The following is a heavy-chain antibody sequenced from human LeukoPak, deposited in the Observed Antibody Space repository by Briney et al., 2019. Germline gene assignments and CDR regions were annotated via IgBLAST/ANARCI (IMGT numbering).Heavy chain of an antibody. CDR3: ARPRDYGSGSYPYY. J-gene: IGHJ4*02. CDR1: GYTFTGYY. D-gene: IGHD3-10*01. V-gene: IGHV1-18*04. CDR2: ISAYNGNT. Sequence: GASVKVSCKASGYTFTGYYMHWVRQAPGQGLEWMGWISAYNGNTNYAQKLQGRVTMTTDTSTSTAYMELRSLRSDDTAVYYCARPRDYGSGSYPYYWGQGTLVTVSS.